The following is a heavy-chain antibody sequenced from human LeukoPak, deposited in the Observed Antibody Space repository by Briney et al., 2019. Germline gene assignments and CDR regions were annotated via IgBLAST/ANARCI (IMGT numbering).Heavy chain of an antibody. CDR1: GYTFTSYG. CDR3: ARDFGPHYYGSGSYPY. Sequence: ASVKVSFKASGYTFTSYGISWVRQAPGQGLEWMGWISAYNGNTNYAQKLQGRVTMTTDTSTSTAYMELRSLRSDDTAVYYCARDFGPHYYGSGSYPYWGQGTLVTVSS. D-gene: IGHD3-10*01. CDR2: ISAYNGNT. J-gene: IGHJ4*02. V-gene: IGHV1-18*01.